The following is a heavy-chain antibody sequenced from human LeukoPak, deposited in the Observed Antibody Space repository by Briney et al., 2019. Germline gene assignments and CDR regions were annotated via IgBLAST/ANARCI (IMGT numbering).Heavy chain of an antibody. CDR3: ARSSSITIFGVINWFDP. D-gene: IGHD3-3*01. J-gene: IGHJ5*02. CDR1: GGSISSYY. Sequence: SETLSLTCTVSGGSISSYYWSWIRQSAGKGLEWIGRISTTGGASYNPFLKSRLTMSVDTSKNQFSLTLSYVTAADTAVYYCARSSSITIFGVINWFDPWGQGTLVTVSS. V-gene: IGHV4-4*07. CDR2: ISTTGGA.